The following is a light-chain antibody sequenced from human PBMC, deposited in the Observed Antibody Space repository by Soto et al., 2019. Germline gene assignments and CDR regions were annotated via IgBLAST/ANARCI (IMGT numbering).Light chain of an antibody. CDR1: SSDIGGYNF. J-gene: IGLJ1*01. Sequence: QSALTQAASVSGSPGQSITISCTGTSSDIGGYNFVSWYQQHPGKGPKLMIYDVSNRPSGVSNRFSGSKSGSTASLTISGLQAEDEADYYCSSYTSSSTPYVFGSGTKVTVL. CDR3: SSYTSSSTPYV. CDR2: DVS. V-gene: IGLV2-14*03.